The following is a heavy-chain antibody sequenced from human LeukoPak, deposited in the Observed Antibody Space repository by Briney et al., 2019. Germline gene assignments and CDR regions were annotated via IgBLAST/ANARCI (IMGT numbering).Heavy chain of an antibody. J-gene: IGHJ5*02. CDR1: GGSISSGSYY. D-gene: IGHD3-10*01. V-gene: IGHV4-61*02. CDR2: VYIRGST. CDR3: ARIGYGSGSPTNL. Sequence: PSQTLSLICTVSGGSISSGSYYWSWIRQPAGKGLEWIGRVYIRGSTDYNPSLKSRVTISVDTSKNQFSLKLNSVTAVDTAVYYCARIGYGSGSPTNLWGQGTLVTVSS.